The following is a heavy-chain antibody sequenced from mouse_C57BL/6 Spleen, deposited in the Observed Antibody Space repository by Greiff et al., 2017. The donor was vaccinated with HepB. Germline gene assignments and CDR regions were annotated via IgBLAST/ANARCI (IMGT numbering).Heavy chain of an antibody. Sequence: VQLQQSGAELVMPGASVKLSCKASGYTFTSYWMHWVKQRPGQGLEWIGEIDPSDSYTNYNQKFKGKSTLTVDKSSSTAYMQLSSLTSEDSAVYYCARDDPLAYWGQGTLVTVSA. CDR2: IDPSDSYT. CDR1: GYTFTSYW. V-gene: IGHV1-69*01. J-gene: IGHJ3*01. D-gene: IGHD2-12*01. CDR3: ARDDPLAY.